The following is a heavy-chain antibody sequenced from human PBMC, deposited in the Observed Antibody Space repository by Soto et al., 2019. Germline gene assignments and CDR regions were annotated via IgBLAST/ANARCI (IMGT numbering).Heavy chain of an antibody. J-gene: IGHJ4*02. CDR2: IKGDGSEK. V-gene: IGHV3-7*01. CDR3: AREGRGYCSSSSCPGI. Sequence: EVHLVESGGGLVQPGGSLRLSCAASGFTFSGYWMTWVRQAPGKGLEWVANIKGDGSEKHYVDSVKGRFTISADNAKNAVHLEMNSLRADDTAVYFCAREGRGYCSSSSCPGIWGQGTLVTVSS. D-gene: IGHD2-2*01. CDR1: GFTFSGYW.